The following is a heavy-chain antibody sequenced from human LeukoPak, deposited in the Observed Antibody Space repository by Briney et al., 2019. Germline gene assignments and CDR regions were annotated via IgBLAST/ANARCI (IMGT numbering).Heavy chain of an antibody. D-gene: IGHD2-2*01. CDR2: MNPNSGVT. J-gene: IGHJ4*02. CDR3: TRGAGTSWFDY. CDR1: GYTFTVNY. Sequence: ASVKVSCKPSGYTFTVNYLHWVRQAPRQGLEWVGWMNPNSGVTGYAQNFQGRVTMTRDTSISTAYMELSSLTSDDTAVYYCTRGAGTSWFDYWGQGSLVTVSS. V-gene: IGHV1-2*02.